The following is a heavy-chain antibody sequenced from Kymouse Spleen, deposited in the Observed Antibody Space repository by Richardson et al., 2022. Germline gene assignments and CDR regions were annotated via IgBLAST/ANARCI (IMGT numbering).Heavy chain of an antibody. CDR3: AKDQGGIVGACLFDY. Sequence: QVQLVESGGGVVQPGRSLRLSCAASGFTFSSYGMHWVRQAPGKGLEWVAVISYDGSNKYYADSVKGRFTISRDNSKNTLYLQMNSLRAEDTAVYYCAKDQGGIVGACLFDYWGQGTLVTVSS. CDR2: ISYDGSNK. J-gene: IGHJ4*02. CDR1: GFTFSSYG. D-gene: IGHD1-26*01. V-gene: IGHV3-30*18.